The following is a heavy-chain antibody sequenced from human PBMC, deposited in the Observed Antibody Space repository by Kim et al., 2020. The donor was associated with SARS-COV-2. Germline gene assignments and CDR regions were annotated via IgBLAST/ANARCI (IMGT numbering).Heavy chain of an antibody. D-gene: IGHD1-26*01. CDR2: GCTT. Sequence: GCTTYYADHVKGRFTMSKDNSKNMVYLQMHALRAEDTALYYCAKGGSGDWGQGTLVTVSS. J-gene: IGHJ4*02. V-gene: IGHV3-53*01. CDR3: AKGGSGD.